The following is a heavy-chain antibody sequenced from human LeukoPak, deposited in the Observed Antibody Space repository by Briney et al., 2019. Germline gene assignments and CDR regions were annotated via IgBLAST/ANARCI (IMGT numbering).Heavy chain of an antibody. CDR3: AKGHTVSITYYFGY. Sequence: PGGSLRLSCAASGFTFSYYAMSWVRQAPGKGLEWVSAISGSGGSTYYADSVKGRFTISRDNPKNTLYLQMNSLRAEDTAVYYCAKGHTVSITYYFGYWGQGTLVTVSS. CDR1: GFTFSYYA. V-gene: IGHV3-23*01. CDR2: ISGSGGST. J-gene: IGHJ4*02. D-gene: IGHD1-20*01.